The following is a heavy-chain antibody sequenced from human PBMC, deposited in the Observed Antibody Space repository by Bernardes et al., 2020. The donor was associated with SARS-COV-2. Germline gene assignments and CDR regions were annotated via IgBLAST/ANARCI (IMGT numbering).Heavy chain of an antibody. Sequence: GGSLRLSCAASGFTFSSYAMSWVRQAPGRGLEWVSSINGGGDNTYYAGSVKGRFTISRDNSKNTLYLQMNSLRAEDTAVYYCAKAIEEPKVDTAIHCWGQGALVTVSS. CDR2: INGGGDNT. CDR1: GFTFSSYA. J-gene: IGHJ4*02. D-gene: IGHD5-18*01. V-gene: IGHV3-23*01. CDR3: AKAIEEPKVDTAIHC.